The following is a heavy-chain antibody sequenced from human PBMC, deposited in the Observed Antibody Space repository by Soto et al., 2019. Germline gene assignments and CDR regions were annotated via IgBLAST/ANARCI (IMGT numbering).Heavy chain of an antibody. V-gene: IGHV4-39*01. CDR3: AIRVNDYTWGSSYDY. CDR2: IYYSGST. Sequence: QLQLQESGPGLVKPSETLSLTCTVSGGSISDSSYYWGWIRQPPGKGLEWIGSIYYSGSTYYNPSLKSRVTISVDTSKKQFSLKLSSVTAADTAVYYCAIRVNDYTWGSSYDYWGQGTLVTVSS. CDR1: GGSISDSSYY. J-gene: IGHJ4*02. D-gene: IGHD3-16*01.